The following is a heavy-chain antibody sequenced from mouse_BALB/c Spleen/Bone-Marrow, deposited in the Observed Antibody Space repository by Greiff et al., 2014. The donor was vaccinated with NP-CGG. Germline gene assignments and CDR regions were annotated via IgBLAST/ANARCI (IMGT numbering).Heavy chain of an antibody. CDR1: GYTFTSYY. CDR2: INPSNGGT. J-gene: IGHJ4*01. D-gene: IGHD1-1*02. Sequence: QLQQSGAELVKPGASVKLSCKASGYTFTSYYMYWVKQRPGQGLEWIGEINPSNGGTSFNEKFKSKATLTVDKSSSTAYMQLSSLTSEDSAVYYCTLWCYAMDYWGQGTSVTVSS. V-gene: IGHV1S16*01. CDR3: TLWCYAMDY.